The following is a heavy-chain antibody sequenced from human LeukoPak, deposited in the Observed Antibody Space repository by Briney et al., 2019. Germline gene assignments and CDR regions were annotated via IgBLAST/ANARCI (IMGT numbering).Heavy chain of an antibody. V-gene: IGHV3-48*01. CDR1: GFTFSSYS. J-gene: IGHJ5*02. D-gene: IGHD3-10*01. CDR2: ISSSSSTI. CDR3: ARARKSGGITMIRGVKDRGWFDP. Sequence: PGGSLRLSCAAYGFTFSSYSMNWVRQAPGKGLEWVSYISSSSSTIYYADSVKGRFTISGDNAKNSLYLQMNSLRAEDTAVYYCARARKSGGITMIRGVKDRGWFDPWGQGTLVTVSS.